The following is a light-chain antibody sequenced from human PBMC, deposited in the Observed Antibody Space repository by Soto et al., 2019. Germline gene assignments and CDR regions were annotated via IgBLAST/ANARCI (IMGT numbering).Light chain of an antibody. CDR2: EVS. V-gene: IGLV2-14*01. J-gene: IGLJ1*01. CDR1: SSDVGGYNY. CDR3: TSSTTGSLYV. Sequence: QSALTQPASVSGSPGQSITISCTGTSSDVGGYNYVSWYQQHPGKAPKLVIFEVSIRPSGVSVRFSGSKSGNTASLTISGLQAEDEADYFCTSSTTGSLYVFGTGTKVTVL.